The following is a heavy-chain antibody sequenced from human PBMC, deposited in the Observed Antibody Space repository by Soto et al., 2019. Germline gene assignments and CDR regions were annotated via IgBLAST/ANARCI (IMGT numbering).Heavy chain of an antibody. V-gene: IGHV3-33*01. CDR1: EFTFSNYG. Sequence: QVQLVESGGGVVQPGRSLRLSCAASEFTFSNYGMHWVRQAPGKGLEWVAVILNDGSNRYHADSVKDRFTISRDNSKNTLYLQMNSLRAEHTAVYYCARDDEHSANGMDVWGQGTTVTVS. J-gene: IGHJ6*02. CDR3: ARDDEHSANGMDV. CDR2: ILNDGSNR. D-gene: IGHD3-3*02.